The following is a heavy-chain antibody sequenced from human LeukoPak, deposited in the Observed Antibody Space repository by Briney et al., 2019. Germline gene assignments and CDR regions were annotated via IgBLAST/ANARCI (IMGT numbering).Heavy chain of an antibody. CDR2: ISTTSSYK. V-gene: IGHV3-23*01. CDR1: GFTFSSYA. D-gene: IGHD5-18*01. Sequence: GGSLRLSCAASGFTFSSYAMSWVRQAPGKGLEWVSSISTTSSYKYYADSVKGRFTISRDNSKNTLYLQMNSLRAEDTAVYYCAKVGYSYGQGYYYYMDVWGKGTTVTVSS. J-gene: IGHJ6*03. CDR3: AKVGYSYGQGYYYYMDV.